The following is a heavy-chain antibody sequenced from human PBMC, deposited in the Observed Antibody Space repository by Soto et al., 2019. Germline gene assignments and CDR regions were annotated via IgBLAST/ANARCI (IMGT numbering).Heavy chain of an antibody. CDR2: ISAYNGNT. V-gene: IGHV1-18*01. Sequence: EASVKVSCKASGYTFTSYGISWVRQAPGQGLEWMGWISAYNGNTNYAQKLQGRVTMTTDTSTSTAYMELRSLRSDDTAVYYCARVSRYCSGGSCYFDYWGQGTQVTVYS. CDR3: ARVSRYCSGGSCYFDY. CDR1: GYTFTSYG. J-gene: IGHJ4*02. D-gene: IGHD2-15*01.